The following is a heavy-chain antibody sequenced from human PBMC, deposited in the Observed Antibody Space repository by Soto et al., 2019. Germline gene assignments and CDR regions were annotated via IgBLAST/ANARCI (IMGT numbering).Heavy chain of an antibody. V-gene: IGHV3-30-3*01. Sequence: GGSLRLSCAASGFTFSSYAMHWVRQAPGKGLEWVAVISYDGSNKYYADSVKGRFTISRDNSKNTLYLQMNSLRAEDTAVYYCARGAGGWFLDAFDIWGRGTMVTVSS. J-gene: IGHJ3*02. D-gene: IGHD6-19*01. CDR1: GFTFSSYA. CDR2: ISYDGSNK. CDR3: ARGAGGWFLDAFDI.